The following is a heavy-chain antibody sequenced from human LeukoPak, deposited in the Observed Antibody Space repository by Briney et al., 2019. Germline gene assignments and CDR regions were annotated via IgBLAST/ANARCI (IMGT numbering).Heavy chain of an antibody. J-gene: IGHJ4*02. Sequence: GGSLRLSCAASGFTSSSYGMHWVRQAPGKGLEWVAVIWYDGSNKYYADSVKGRFTISRDNSKNTLYLQMNSLRAEDTAVYYCARDTWPVLPDYWGQGTRVSVSS. CDR1: GFTSSSYG. V-gene: IGHV3-33*01. CDR2: IWYDGSNK. CDR3: ARDTWPVLPDY. D-gene: IGHD6-19*01.